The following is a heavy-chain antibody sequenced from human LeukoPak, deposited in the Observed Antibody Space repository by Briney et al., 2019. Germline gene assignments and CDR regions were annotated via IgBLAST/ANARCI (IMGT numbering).Heavy chain of an antibody. CDR2: INPNSGVT. D-gene: IGHD5-12*01. CDR3: ARDPLVATIPV. Sequence: GASVKVSCEASGYTFTGHYIQWVRQAPGQGLEWMGWINPNSGVTHYAQKFHGRVTMTRDTSISTAYMELSRLTTGDTAVYYCARDPLVATIPVWGQGTLVTVSS. CDR1: GYTFTGHY. J-gene: IGHJ4*02. V-gene: IGHV1-2*02.